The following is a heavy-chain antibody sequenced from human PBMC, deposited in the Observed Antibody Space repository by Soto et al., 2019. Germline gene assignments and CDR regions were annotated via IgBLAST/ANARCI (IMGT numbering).Heavy chain of an antibody. D-gene: IGHD6-25*01. V-gene: IGHV3-30*18. CDR2: ISSVGNKK. J-gene: IGHJ4*02. CDR3: AKDKDLRAAAYGFDY. Sequence: QVQLVESGGGVVQPGRSLRLSCAASGFTFTTYDMHWVRQAPGKGLEWVAVISSVGNKKYYADSVKGRFTISRDNSKNTLYLQMNIQSAEDATVYYCAKDKDLRAAAYGFDYWGQGTLVTVSS. CDR1: GFTFTTYD.